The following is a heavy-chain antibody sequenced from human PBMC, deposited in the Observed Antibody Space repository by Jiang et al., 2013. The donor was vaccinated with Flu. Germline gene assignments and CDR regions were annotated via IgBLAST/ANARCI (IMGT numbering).Heavy chain of an antibody. Sequence: PGLVKPSQTLSLTCTVSGGSISSGGYYWSWIRQHPGKGLEWIGEIYHSGSTNYNPSLKSRVTISVDKSKNQFSLKLSSVTAADTAVYYCARVGNSARTFDCWGQGTLVTVSS. CDR3: ARVGNSARTFDC. V-gene: IGHV4-31*03. J-gene: IGHJ4*02. D-gene: IGHD4-23*01. CDR1: GGSISSGGYY. CDR2: IYHSGST.